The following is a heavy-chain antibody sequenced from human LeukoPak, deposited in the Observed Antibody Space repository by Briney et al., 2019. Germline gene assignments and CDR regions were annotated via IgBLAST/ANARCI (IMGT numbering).Heavy chain of an antibody. CDR1: GYTFTRYC. V-gene: IGHV1-46*01. Sequence: ASVKVSFKASGYTFTRYCMHWVRQAPGQGLEWMGIIDPSGGSTSYAQNFQGGVTMTRDATTSTVYLELSSRRSEDTAVYYCARDFGEMPNYWGQGTLVTVSS. CDR2: IDPSGGST. D-gene: IGHD5-24*01. J-gene: IGHJ4*02. CDR3: ARDFGEMPNY.